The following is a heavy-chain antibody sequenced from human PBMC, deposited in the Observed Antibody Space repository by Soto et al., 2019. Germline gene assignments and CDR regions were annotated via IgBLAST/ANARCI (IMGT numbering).Heavy chain of an antibody. CDR2: ITVSGTDT. CDR3: AKASSSYEFWSGFPY. V-gene: IGHV3-23*01. Sequence: PGGSLRLSCAASGFTFNNYAMSWVRQVPGKGLEWVSSITVSGTDTHYSDSVKGRFTISRDNSKNTLFLQMNSLRAEDTAIYYCAKASSSYEFWSGFPYWGQGTLVTVSS. J-gene: IGHJ4*02. CDR1: GFTFNNYA. D-gene: IGHD3-3*01.